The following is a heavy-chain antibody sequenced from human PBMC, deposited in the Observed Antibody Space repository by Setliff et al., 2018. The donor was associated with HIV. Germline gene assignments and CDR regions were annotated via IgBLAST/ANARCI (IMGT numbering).Heavy chain of an antibody. V-gene: IGHV1-69*13. J-gene: IGHJ5*02. CDR3: ARGQATGYEKVWFSWIDP. Sequence: GASVKVSCKASGGTFSLYAINWVRQAPGQGLEWMGGIIPIFNTANYAQKFQGRVTITADGSTSTAYMELSSLRFEDTATYYCARGQATGYEKVWFSWIDPWGQGTLVTVSS. D-gene: IGHD5-12*01. CDR2: IIPIFNTA. CDR1: GGTFSLYA.